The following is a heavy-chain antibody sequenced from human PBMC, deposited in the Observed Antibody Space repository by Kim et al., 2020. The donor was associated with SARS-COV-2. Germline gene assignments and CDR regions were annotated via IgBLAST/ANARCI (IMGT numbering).Heavy chain of an antibody. CDR3: AKMVAATGTGRWLDP. CDR1: GFTSSSSA. D-gene: IGHD6-13*01. V-gene: IGHV3-23*01. Sequence: GGSLRLSCVASGFTSSSSAMSWVRQAPGKGLEWVSGISGTGGSTYYADSVKGRFTISRDNSKNTVYVQMNDLRAEDTAVYYCAKMVAATGTGRWLDPWG. CDR2: ISGTGGST. J-gene: IGHJ5*02.